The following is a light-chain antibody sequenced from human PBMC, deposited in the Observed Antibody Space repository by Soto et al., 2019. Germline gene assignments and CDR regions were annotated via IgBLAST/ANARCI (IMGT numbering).Light chain of an antibody. V-gene: IGLV1-40*01. CDR3: QSYDTRLSAVV. CDR1: SSNIGAGYA. J-gene: IGLJ2*01. CDR2: GDN. Sequence: QSVLTQPPSVSGAPGQRLTIACTGSSSNIGAGYAVHWHQHLPGRAPKLLVYGDNNRPSGVPDRFFGSESGTSAYLTITGLQAEDEAHYYCQSYDTRLSAVVFGGGTKLTVL.